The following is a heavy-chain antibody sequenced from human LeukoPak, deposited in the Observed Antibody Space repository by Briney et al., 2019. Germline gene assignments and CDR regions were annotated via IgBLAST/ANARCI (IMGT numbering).Heavy chain of an antibody. CDR1: GFPFSSYS. CDR3: ARDPGWGMDV. V-gene: IGHV3-21*01. CDR2: ISSSSSYI. J-gene: IGHJ6*02. Sequence: PGGSLRLSCAASGFPFSSYSMTWVRQAPGKGLEWVSSISSSSSYIYYADSVKGRFTISRDNAKNSLYLQMNSLRAEDTAVDYCARDPGWGMDVWGQGTTVTVSS. D-gene: IGHD6-19*01.